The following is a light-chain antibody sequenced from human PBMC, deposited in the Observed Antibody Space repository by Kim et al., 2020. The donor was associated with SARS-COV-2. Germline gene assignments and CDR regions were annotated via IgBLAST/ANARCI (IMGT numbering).Light chain of an antibody. Sequence: PGERATLSCRASRSVSSSYLAWYQQKPGQAPRLLIYGASSRATGIPDRFSGSGSGTDFTLSISRLEPEDFAVYYCQQYGSSPPITFGQGTRLEIK. V-gene: IGKV3-20*01. J-gene: IGKJ5*01. CDR2: GAS. CDR3: QQYGSSPPIT. CDR1: RSVSSSY.